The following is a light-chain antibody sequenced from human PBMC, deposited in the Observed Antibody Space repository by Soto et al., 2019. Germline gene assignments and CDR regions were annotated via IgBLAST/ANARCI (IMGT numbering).Light chain of an antibody. Sequence: IQMTQSPSSLSASVGDRVTITCQASQDISNYLNWYQQKPGKAPKLLISDASRLETGAPSRFSGRGSGTDFTFTISSLQPEDIATYYCQQYHSLITFGRGTRLEIK. CDR2: DAS. J-gene: IGKJ5*01. V-gene: IGKV1-33*01. CDR1: QDISNY. CDR3: QQYHSLIT.